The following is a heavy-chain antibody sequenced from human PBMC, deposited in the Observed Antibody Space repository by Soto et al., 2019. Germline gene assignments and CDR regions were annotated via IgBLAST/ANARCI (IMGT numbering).Heavy chain of an antibody. CDR2: ISGGGDTT. V-gene: IGHV3-23*01. D-gene: IGHD3-16*01. CDR3: AKGRGVSVSLTPRVDF. CDR1: GFTFHNYA. Sequence: EVQLLESGGGLVQPGGSLRLSCADSGFTFHNYAMTWVRQAPGKGLAWVSAISGGGDTTSYADSVKGRFTVSRDGSKNTLYLEMSSLRAEDTSLYYCAKGRGVSVSLTPRVDFCGQGTLVTVSS. J-gene: IGHJ4*02.